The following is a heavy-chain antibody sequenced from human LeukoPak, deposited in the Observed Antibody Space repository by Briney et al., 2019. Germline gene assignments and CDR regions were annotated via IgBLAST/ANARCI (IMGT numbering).Heavy chain of an antibody. V-gene: IGHV3-7*01. CDR2: IKQDGSDK. CDR1: RFTFSSYW. CDR3: ARDANFGYDAFDI. D-gene: IGHD3-10*01. Sequence: GGSMRLSCAASRFTFSSYWMSWVRQAPGKGLEWVANIKQDGSDKYYVDSVKGRFTISRDNAKNSLYLQMNSLRVEDTAVYYCARDANFGYDAFDIWGQGTMVTVSS. J-gene: IGHJ3*02.